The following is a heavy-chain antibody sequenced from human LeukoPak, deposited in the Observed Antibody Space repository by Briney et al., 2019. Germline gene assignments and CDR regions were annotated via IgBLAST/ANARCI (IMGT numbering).Heavy chain of an antibody. V-gene: IGHV4-34*01. CDR3: AMGFVVAQSFDY. CDR1: GGSFSGYY. D-gene: IGHD3-16*01. Sequence: PSETLSLTCAVSGGSFSGYYWSWIRQPPGKGLEWIGEINHSGSTNYNPPLKSRVTISVDTSKNQFSLKLSSVTAADTAVYYCAMGFVVAQSFDYWGQGTLVTVSS. J-gene: IGHJ4*02. CDR2: INHSGST.